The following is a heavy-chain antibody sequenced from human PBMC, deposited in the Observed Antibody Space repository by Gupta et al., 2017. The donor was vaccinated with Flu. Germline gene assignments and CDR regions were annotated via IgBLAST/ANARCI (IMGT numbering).Heavy chain of an antibody. J-gene: IGHJ4*02. Sequence: EVQLVESGGGLVQPGRSLRLSCAASGFTFDDYAMHWVRQAPGKGLEWVSGISWNSGSIGYADSVKGRFTISRDNAKNSLYLQMNSLRAEDTALYYCAKDKSDSSGYYNYFDYWGQGTLVTVSS. D-gene: IGHD3-22*01. CDR2: ISWNSGSI. CDR3: AKDKSDSSGYYNYFDY. CDR1: GFTFDDYA. V-gene: IGHV3-9*01.